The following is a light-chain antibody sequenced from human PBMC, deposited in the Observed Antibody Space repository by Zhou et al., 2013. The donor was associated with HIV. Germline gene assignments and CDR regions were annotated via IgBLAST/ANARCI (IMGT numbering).Light chain of an antibody. CDR1: QSVSNK. V-gene: IGKV3-15*01. J-gene: IGKJ4*01. Sequence: EILMTQSPATLSVSPGERVTLSCRASQSVSNKLAWYQQKPGQAPRLLIYGESARATGTPGRFSGSGSGTEFTLTISSLQSEDCAVYYCQQYNNWPPLTFGGGTTVEIK. CDR2: GES. CDR3: QQYNNWPPLT.